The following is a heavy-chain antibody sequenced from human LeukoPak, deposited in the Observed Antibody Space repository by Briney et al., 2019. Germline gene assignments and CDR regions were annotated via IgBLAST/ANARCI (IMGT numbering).Heavy chain of an antibody. V-gene: IGHV3-23*01. CDR3: AKGTGYYYDSANYFDS. CDR1: GFTFSTYV. CDR2: ISTSGDVT. Sequence: GGSLRLSCAASGFTFSTYVVGWVRQAPGKGLEWVSVISTSGDVTFYADSVKGRFTISRDNSKNTLYLQMNSLRAEDTAVYYCAKGTGYYYDSANYFDSRGQGTLVTVSS. D-gene: IGHD3-22*01. J-gene: IGHJ4*02.